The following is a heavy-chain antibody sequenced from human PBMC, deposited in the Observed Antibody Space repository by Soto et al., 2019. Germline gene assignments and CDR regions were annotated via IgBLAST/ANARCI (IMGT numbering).Heavy chain of an antibody. J-gene: IGHJ4*02. CDR1: GGSLSSYY. CDR3: ARHSSTYYFDY. D-gene: IGHD2-2*01. V-gene: IGHV4-59*08. Sequence: SETLSLTCTVSGGSLSSYYWSWIRQPPGKGLEWIGYIYYSGSTNYNPSLKSRVTISVDTSKDQFSLKLSSVTAADTAVYYCARHSSTYYFDYWGQGTLVTVSS. CDR2: IYYSGST.